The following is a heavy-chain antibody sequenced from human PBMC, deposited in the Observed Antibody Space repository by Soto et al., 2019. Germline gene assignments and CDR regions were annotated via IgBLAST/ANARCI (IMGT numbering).Heavy chain of an antibody. D-gene: IGHD2-2*01. CDR2: IRSSGSPT. CDR1: GFAFSNYS. CDR3: ARMTSSISRGC. Sequence: EVQLVESGGGLVQPGGYLRLSCVASGFAFSNYSMNCVRQAPGKGLEWVSYIRSSGSPTYYAGSVKGRFTISRDNAKKSLYRQMNSLRAEDTAVYYGARMTSSISRGCWGQGTMVTVSS. V-gene: IGHV3-48*01. J-gene: IGHJ4*02.